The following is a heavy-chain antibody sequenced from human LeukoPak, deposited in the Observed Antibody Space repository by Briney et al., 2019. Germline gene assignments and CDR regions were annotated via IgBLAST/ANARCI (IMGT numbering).Heavy chain of an antibody. CDR1: GFTFSSYA. CDR3: AKVPRDGWGVDY. V-gene: IGHV3-23*01. Sequence: GGSLRLSCAASGFTFSSYAMSWVRQAPGKGLEWVSGISGSGISTYHADSVKGRFTISRDNSKSTLFLRMSSLRAEDTAVYYCAKVPRDGWGVDYWGQGTLVTVSS. D-gene: IGHD3-16*01. CDR2: ISGSGIST. J-gene: IGHJ4*02.